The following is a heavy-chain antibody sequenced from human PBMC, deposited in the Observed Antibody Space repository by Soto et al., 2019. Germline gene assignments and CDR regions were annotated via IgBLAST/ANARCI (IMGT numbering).Heavy chain of an antibody. CDR2: ISGSGGST. V-gene: IGHV3-23*01. CDR1: GFTFSSYA. Sequence: GSLRLSCAASGFTFSSYAMSWVRQAPGKGLEWVSAISGSGGSTYYADSVKGRFTISRDNSKNTLYLQMNSLRAEDTAVYYCAKAQDYDILTGYFRAKEAEYFQHWGQGTLVTVSS. CDR3: AKAQDYDILTGYFRAKEAEYFQH. J-gene: IGHJ1*01. D-gene: IGHD3-9*01.